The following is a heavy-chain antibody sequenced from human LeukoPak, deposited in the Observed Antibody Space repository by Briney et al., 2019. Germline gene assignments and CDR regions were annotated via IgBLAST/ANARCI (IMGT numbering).Heavy chain of an antibody. CDR2: INHSGST. Sequence: SETLSLTCAVYGGSFSGYYWSWIRQPPGKGLEWIGEINHSGSTNYNPSLKSRVTMSVDTSKNQFSLKLSSVTAADTAVYYCARGSKENYDFWSGYYLAEYFQHWGQGTLVTVSS. CDR3: ARGSKENYDFWSGYYLAEYFQH. V-gene: IGHV4-34*01. CDR1: GGSFSGYY. J-gene: IGHJ1*01. D-gene: IGHD3-3*01.